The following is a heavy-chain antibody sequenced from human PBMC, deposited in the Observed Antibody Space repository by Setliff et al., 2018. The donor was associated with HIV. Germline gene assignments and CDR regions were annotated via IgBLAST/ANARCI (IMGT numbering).Heavy chain of an antibody. V-gene: IGHV4-39*02. Sequence: SETLSLTCIVSGVSTISSSSSYYWGWIRQPPGKGLEWIGYISHSGITYYNPSPKSRVTISVDTSKNHFSLRLSSVTAADTAVYYCARPALGIGGGSRFDNWGQGTRVTVSS. CDR1: GVSTISSSSSYY. CDR3: ARPALGIGGGSRFDN. D-gene: IGHD3-10*01. CDR2: ISHSGIT. J-gene: IGHJ4*02.